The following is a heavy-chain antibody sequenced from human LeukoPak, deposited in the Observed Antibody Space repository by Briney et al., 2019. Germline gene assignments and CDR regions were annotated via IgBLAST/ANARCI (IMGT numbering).Heavy chain of an antibody. V-gene: IGHV1-3*04. CDR1: GYTFTRYN. CDR3: GRERYGAGTYHKEGLDY. J-gene: IGHJ4*02. CDR2: VNTGKGDT. Sequence: ASVKVSCKASGYTFTRYNIHWVRQAPGQSLEWMGWVNTGKGDTEYSENFQGRVTITRDTSASTVYMELSSLRSEDTAVYYCGRERYGAGTYHKEGLDYWGQGTLVTVSS. D-gene: IGHD3-10*01.